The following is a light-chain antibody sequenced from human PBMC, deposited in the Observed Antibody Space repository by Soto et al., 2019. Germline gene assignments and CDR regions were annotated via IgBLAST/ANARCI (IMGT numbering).Light chain of an antibody. CDR3: GSWDNNLMAYV. CDR1: DSNLGRNY. V-gene: IGLV1-51*01. J-gene: IGLJ1*01. Sequence: QSVHTQPASVCATPGKKVTISCSGSDSNLGRNYVSWYQQLPGTAPRLLIYDNVYRFSGIPDRFSASKSGTSATLGIAGLQTGDEGDYYCGSWDNNLMAYVLGTRTKVTVL. CDR2: DNV.